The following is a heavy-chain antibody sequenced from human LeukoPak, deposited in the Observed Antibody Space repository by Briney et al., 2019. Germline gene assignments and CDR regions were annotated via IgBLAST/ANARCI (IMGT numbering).Heavy chain of an antibody. CDR3: ARDKSVVVTAIPFHRGWFDP. J-gene: IGHJ5*02. Sequence: ASVKVSCKASGGTFSSDAISWVRQAPGQGLEWMGRIIPIFGTANYAQKFQGRVTITTGESTSTAYMELSSLRSEDTAVYYCARDKSVVVTAIPFHRGWFDPWGQGTLVTVSS. D-gene: IGHD2-21*02. V-gene: IGHV1-69*05. CDR1: GGTFSSDA. CDR2: IIPIFGTA.